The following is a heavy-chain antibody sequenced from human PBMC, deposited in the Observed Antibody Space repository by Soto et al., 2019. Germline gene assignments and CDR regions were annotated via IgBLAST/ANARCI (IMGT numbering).Heavy chain of an antibody. CDR2: VYPGESDT. J-gene: IGHJ4*01. V-gene: IGHV5-51*01. CDR3: ARQDGSGIYYFDY. D-gene: IGHD3-10*01. CDR1: AYRFTSYW. Sequence: PGESLKISCQGSAYRFTSYWIGWVRQMPGKGLEWLGNVYPGESDTRYSPSFQGQVTSLVDKSIDNAYLTWRSLKASDTGMYYCARQDGSGIYYFDYWGHGTLVTVSS.